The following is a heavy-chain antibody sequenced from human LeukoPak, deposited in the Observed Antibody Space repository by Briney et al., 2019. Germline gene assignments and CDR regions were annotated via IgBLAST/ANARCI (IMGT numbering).Heavy chain of an antibody. V-gene: IGHV3-30*04. D-gene: IGHD5-12*01. CDR2: ISYDGSNK. CDR3: ARDRGYSGDDTYYFDY. J-gene: IGHJ4*02. CDR1: GFTFCSYA. Sequence: GGSLRLSCAASGFTFCSYAMHCVRQAPGKGLEWVAHISYDGSNKYYADSVKGRFTISRDNSKNTLYLQMNSLRAEDTDVYYCARDRGYSGDDTYYFDYWGQGTLVTVSS.